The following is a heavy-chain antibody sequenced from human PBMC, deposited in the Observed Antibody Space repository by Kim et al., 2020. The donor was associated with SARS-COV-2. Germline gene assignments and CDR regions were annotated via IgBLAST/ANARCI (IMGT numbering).Heavy chain of an antibody. CDR3: ARTWLERGQLVLRGWFDP. Sequence: SQTLSLTCAISGDSVSSNSAAWNWIRQSPSRGLEWLGRTYYRSKWYNDYAVSVKSRITINPDTSKNQFSLQLNSVTHEDTAVYYCARTWLERGQLVLRGWFDPWGQGTLVTVSS. J-gene: IGHJ5*02. CDR1: GDSVSSNSAA. CDR2: TYYRSKWYN. D-gene: IGHD6-13*01. V-gene: IGHV6-1*01.